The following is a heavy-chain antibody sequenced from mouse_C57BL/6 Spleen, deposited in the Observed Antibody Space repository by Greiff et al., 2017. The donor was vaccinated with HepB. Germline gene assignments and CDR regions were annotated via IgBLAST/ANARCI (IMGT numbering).Heavy chain of an antibody. V-gene: IGHV3-8*01. CDR2: ISYSGST. J-gene: IGHJ4*01. D-gene: IGHD1-1*01. Sequence: EVQGVESGPGLAKPSQTLSLTCSVTGYSITSDYWNWIRKFPGNKLEYMGYISYSGSTYYNPSLKSRISITRDTSKNQYYLQLNSVTTEDTATYYCARGIYDTTGPDAMDYWGQGTSVTVSS. CDR1: GYSITSDY. CDR3: ARGIYDTTGPDAMDY.